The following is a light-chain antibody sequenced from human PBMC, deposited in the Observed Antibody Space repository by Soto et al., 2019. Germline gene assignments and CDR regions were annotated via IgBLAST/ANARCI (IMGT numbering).Light chain of an antibody. Sequence: EIVMTQSPATLSVSPGERATLSCRASQSVRSDLAWYHQKPGQAPRLLIYGASTRATGIPARFSGSGSGTEFTLPISSLQPEDFATYYCIQDFISPLTVGQGTKV. CDR1: QSVRSD. J-gene: IGKJ1*01. CDR3: IQDFISPLT. V-gene: IGKV3-15*01. CDR2: GAS.